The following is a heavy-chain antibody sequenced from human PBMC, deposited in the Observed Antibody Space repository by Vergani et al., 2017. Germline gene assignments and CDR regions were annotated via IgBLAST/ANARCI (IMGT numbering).Heavy chain of an antibody. CDR1: GFTFSSYS. J-gene: IGHJ4*02. D-gene: IGHD6-19*01. V-gene: IGHV3-21*01. CDR3: ARILHSSGWYGDY. Sequence: EVQLVESGGGLVKPGGSLRLSCAASGFTFSSYSMNWVRQAPGKGSEWVSSISSSSSYIYYADSVKGRFTISRDNAKNSLYLQMNSLRAEDTAVYYCARILHSSGWYGDYWGQGTLVTVSS. CDR2: ISSSSSYI.